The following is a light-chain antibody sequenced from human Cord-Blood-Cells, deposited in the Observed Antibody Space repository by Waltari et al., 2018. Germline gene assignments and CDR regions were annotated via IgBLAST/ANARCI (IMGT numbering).Light chain of an antibody. V-gene: IGKV1-33*01. CDR2: DAS. CDR1: QDISNY. J-gene: IGKJ2*01. Sequence: PSSLSASVGDRVTITCQASQDISNYLNWYQQKPGKAPKLLIYDASNLETGVPSRFSGSGSGTDFTFTISSLQPEDIATYYCQQYDNLPMYTFGQGTKLEIK. CDR3: QQYDNLPMYT.